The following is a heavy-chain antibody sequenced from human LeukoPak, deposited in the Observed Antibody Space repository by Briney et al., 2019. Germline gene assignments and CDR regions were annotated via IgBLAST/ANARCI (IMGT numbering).Heavy chain of an antibody. V-gene: IGHV3-23*01. CDR1: EITLSSYG. D-gene: IGHD2-21*02. CDR2: ISFSAGTT. Sequence: PGGSLRLSCAASEITLSSYGVSWVRQAQGKGLEWLSAISFSAGTTYYADSVKGRFTISRDNSKNTLYLQLSSLRAEDTAVYYCAKISWDSGGDRENFWGQGTLVTVSS. CDR3: AKISWDSGGDRENF. J-gene: IGHJ4*02.